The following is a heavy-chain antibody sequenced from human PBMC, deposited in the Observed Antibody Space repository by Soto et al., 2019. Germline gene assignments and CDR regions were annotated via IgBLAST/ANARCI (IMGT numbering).Heavy chain of an antibody. CDR2: MNPNSGNT. D-gene: IGHD6-13*01. CDR3: ARERSAAGTGWFDP. V-gene: IGHV1-8*01. J-gene: IGHJ5*02. CDR1: GYTFTSYD. Sequence: QVQLVQSGAEVKKPGASVKVSCKASGYTFTSYDINWVRQATGQGLEWMGWMNPNSGNTAYAQKFQGRVTMTRNTTLSTAYMELSSLSSEDTAVYYCARERSAAGTGWFDPWGQGTLVTVSS.